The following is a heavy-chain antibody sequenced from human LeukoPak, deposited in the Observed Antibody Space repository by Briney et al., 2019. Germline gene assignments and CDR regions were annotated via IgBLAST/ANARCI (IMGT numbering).Heavy chain of an antibody. D-gene: IGHD1-26*01. CDR3: ARGHQWELLGYYYYMDV. V-gene: IGHV4-34*01. CDR2: INHSGST. J-gene: IGHJ6*03. CDR1: GGSFSGYY. Sequence: SETLSLTCAVYGGSFSGYYWSWIRQPPGKGLEWIGEINHSGSTNYNPSLKSRVTISVDTSKNQFSLKLSSVTAADTAVYYCARGHQWELLGYYYYMDVWGKGTTVTVSS.